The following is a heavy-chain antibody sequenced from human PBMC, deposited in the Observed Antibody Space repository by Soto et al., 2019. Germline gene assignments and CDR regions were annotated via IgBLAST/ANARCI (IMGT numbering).Heavy chain of an antibody. CDR1: GGSISSGGYY. J-gene: IGHJ6*02. CDR3: ASDTRHGSLQSYYYYGMDV. CDR2: IYYSGST. D-gene: IGHD1-1*01. Sequence: QVQLQESGPGLVKPSQTLSLTCTVSGGSISSGGYYWSWIRQHPGKGLEWIGYIYYSGSTYYNPSLKSRVTISVDTSKNQFSLKLSSVTAADTAVYYCASDTRHGSLQSYYYYGMDVWGQGTTVTVSS. V-gene: IGHV4-31*03.